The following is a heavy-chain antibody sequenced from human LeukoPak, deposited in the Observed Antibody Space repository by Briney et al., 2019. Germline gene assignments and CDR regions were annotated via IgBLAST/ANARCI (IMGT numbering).Heavy chain of an antibody. J-gene: IGHJ5*02. CDR2: ISSSSSVI. Sequence: GGSLRLSCAASGFSFSSHSMNWVRQAPGKGLEWISYISSSSSVIYYGDSVKGRFTISRDNAKNSLYLLMNSLGAGDTAVYYCAGDRDYYDTSGYYFQNWFDPWGQGTLVTVSS. CDR1: GFSFSSHS. V-gene: IGHV3-48*01. CDR3: AGDRDYYDTSGYYFQNWFDP. D-gene: IGHD3-22*01.